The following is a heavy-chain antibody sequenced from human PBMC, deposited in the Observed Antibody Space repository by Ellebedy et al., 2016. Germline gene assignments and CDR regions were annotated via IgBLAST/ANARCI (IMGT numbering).Heavy chain of an antibody. V-gene: IGHV4-39*07. CDR3: ARAYYNGRPNHTPGE. CDR2: IFYSGST. Sequence: SETLSLTCNVSGGSISSNTSYWGWIRQPPGKGLEWIGMIFYSGSTFYNPSLKSPFTIPVHTTKNQFSLKPNSVTAADTAIYFCARAYYNGRPNHTPGEWGQGTLVTVSS. D-gene: IGHD3-10*01. J-gene: IGHJ4*02. CDR1: GGSISSNTSY.